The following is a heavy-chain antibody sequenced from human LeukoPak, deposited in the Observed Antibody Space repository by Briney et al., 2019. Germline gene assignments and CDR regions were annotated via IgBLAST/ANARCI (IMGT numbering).Heavy chain of an antibody. D-gene: IGHD3-16*02. Sequence: GGSLRLSCAASGFTFSSYWMHWVRHAPGRGLVCVSRFNSDGSSTSYADSVKGRFTISRDNAKNTLYLQMNSLRAEDTAVYYCARLDYVWGSYRHPYFDYWGQGTLVTVSS. CDR2: FNSDGSST. CDR3: ARLDYVWGSYRHPYFDY. J-gene: IGHJ4*02. V-gene: IGHV3-74*01. CDR1: GFTFSSYW.